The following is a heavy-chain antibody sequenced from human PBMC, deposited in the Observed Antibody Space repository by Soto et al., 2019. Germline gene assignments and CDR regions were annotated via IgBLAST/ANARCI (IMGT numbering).Heavy chain of an antibody. D-gene: IGHD1-26*01. CDR2: IYYSGST. CDR1: GGSISSSSYY. CDR3: ARREWEPHVGNWFDP. V-gene: IGHV4-39*01. Sequence: QLQLQESGPGLVKPSETLSLTCTVSGGSISSSSYYWGWIRQPPGKGLEWIGSIYYSGSTYYNPSLKSRVTISVDTSKNQFSLKLSSVTAADTAVYYCARREWEPHVGNWFDPWGQGTLVTVSS. J-gene: IGHJ5*02.